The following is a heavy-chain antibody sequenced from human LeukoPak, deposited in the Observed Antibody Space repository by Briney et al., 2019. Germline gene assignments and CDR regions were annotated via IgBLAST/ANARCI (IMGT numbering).Heavy chain of an antibody. CDR2: ISSSGGTM. D-gene: IGHD4-17*01. J-gene: IGHJ4*02. V-gene: IGHV3-48*02. CDR3: ARAVTAVTRGGLVFDY. CDR1: GFTFSSYA. Sequence: QPGGSLRLSCAASGFTFSSYAMNWVRQAPGKGLDWVALISSSGGTMYYADSVKGRFSISRDSAKNSLYLQMNSLRDEDTAVYYCARAVTAVTRGGLVFDYWGQGTLVTVSP.